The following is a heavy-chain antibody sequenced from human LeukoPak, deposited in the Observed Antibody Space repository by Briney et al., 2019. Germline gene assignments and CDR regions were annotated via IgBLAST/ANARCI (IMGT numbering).Heavy chain of an antibody. CDR1: GGTFSSYA. J-gene: IGHJ4*02. CDR3: ARMFSVVTPNFDY. D-gene: IGHD4-23*01. Sequence: SVKVSCKASGGTFSSYAISWVRQAPGQGLEWMGRIIPILGIANYAQKFQGRVTITADKSTSTAYMELSSLRSEDTAVYYCARMFSVVTPNFDYWGQGTLVTVSS. CDR2: IIPILGIA. V-gene: IGHV1-69*04.